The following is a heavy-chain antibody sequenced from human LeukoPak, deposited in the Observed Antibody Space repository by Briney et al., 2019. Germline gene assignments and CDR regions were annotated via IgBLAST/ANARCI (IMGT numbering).Heavy chain of an antibody. V-gene: IGHV1-69*01. CDR1: GGTFSSYA. Sequence: SVKVSCKASGGTFSSYAISWVRQAPGQGLEWMGGIIPIFGTANYAQKFQGRVTITADESTSTAYMELSSLRSEDTAVYYCARDLFEHYYGSGSLTYWGQGTLVTVSS. J-gene: IGHJ4*02. D-gene: IGHD3-10*01. CDR2: IIPIFGTA. CDR3: ARDLFEHYYGSGSLTY.